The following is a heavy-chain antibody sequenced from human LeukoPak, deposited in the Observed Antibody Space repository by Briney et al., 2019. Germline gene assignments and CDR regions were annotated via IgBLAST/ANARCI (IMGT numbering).Heavy chain of an antibody. CDR1: GFTFSDHY. J-gene: IGHJ4*02. V-gene: IGHV3-72*01. CDR3: VRDAGSYSDY. CDR2: ARHKANSYTT. Sequence: GGSARLSCAASGFTFSDHYMDWVRQAPGKGLEWVGRARHKANSYTTEYAASVKGRFTISRHDSNNSLFLQMNSLKTEDTAVYYCVRDAGSYSDYWGQGTLVIVSS.